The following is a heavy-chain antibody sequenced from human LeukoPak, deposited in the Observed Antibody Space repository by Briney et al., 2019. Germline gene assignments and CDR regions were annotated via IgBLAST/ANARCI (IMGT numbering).Heavy chain of an antibody. D-gene: IGHD5/OR15-5a*01. CDR3: VRAVSVSSYYFDC. CDR1: GFTFSYYT. J-gene: IGHJ4*02. CDR2: ISSSSSYT. V-gene: IGHV3-11*05. Sequence: GGSLRLSCAASGFTFSYYTMNWVRQAPGKGLEWISYISSSSSYTNYVDSVKGRFTISRDNAKNSLYLQMNSLRAEDTAVYYCVRAVSVSSYYFDCWGQGTLVTVSS.